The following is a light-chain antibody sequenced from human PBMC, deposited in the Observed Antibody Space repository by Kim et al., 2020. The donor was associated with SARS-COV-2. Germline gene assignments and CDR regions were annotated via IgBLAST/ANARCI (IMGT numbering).Light chain of an antibody. Sequence: SASVGDRVTILWRASQSISAWLAWYQQKPGRAPKLLMFDVSTLEGGVPSRFSGSGSGTLFTLSIDSLQPDDFATYFCQQYKSTPWTFGQGTKLEI. J-gene: IGKJ2*02. V-gene: IGKV1-5*02. CDR3: QQYKSTPWT. CDR1: QSISAW. CDR2: DVS.